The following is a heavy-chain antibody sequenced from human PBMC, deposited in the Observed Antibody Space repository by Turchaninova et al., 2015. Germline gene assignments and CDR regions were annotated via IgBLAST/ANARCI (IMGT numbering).Heavy chain of an antibody. D-gene: IGHD1-26*01. CDR3: ARGGTYFKGFEF. J-gene: IGHJ4*02. Sequence: QVQLQQSGPGRVKPAQAPVTPVASSGYRGSSSRAAWNRIRQSPSKGLEWLGRTYYRSRWYNDYALSVKSRITINSDTSENQFSLRLNSVTPEDTAVYYCARGGTYFKGFEFWGQGALVTVSS. CDR2: TYYRSRWYN. V-gene: IGHV6-1*01. CDR1: GYRGSSSRAA.